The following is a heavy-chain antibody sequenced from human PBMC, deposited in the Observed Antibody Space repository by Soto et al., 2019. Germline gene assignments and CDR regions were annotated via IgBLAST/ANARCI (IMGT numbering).Heavy chain of an antibody. Sequence: ASVKVSCKASGGTFSSYAISWVRQAPGQGLEWMGGIIPIFGTANYAQKFQGRVTITADESTSTAYMELSSLRSEDTAVYYCARGSLKLYYDSSGYGGNWFAPWGQGTLVTVSS. CDR2: IIPIFGTA. D-gene: IGHD3-22*01. J-gene: IGHJ5*02. CDR3: ARGSLKLYYDSSGYGGNWFAP. V-gene: IGHV1-69*13. CDR1: GGTFSSYA.